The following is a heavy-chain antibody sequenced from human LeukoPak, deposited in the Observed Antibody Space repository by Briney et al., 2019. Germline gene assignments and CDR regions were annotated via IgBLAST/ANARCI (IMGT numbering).Heavy chain of an antibody. V-gene: IGHV4-39*01. CDR2: IYYSGST. D-gene: IGHD5-18*01. CDR1: GGSISSSSYD. CDR3: ARLYGYSYGYGTIDY. Sequence: SETLSLTCTVSGGSISSSSYDWGWIRQPPGKGLEWIGSIYYSGSTYYNPSLKSRVTISVDTSKNQFSLKLSSGTTADTAVYYCARLYGYSYGYGTIDYAGPETLVTVSS. J-gene: IGHJ4*02.